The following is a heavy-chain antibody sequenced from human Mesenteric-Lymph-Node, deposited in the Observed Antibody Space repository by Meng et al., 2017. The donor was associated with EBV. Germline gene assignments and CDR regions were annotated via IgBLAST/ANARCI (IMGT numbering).Heavy chain of an antibody. D-gene: IGHD3-10*01. CDR3: ARGYLGETYFDY. V-gene: IGHV4-39*07. Sequence: LLLQESGTGLVMNSENLSLTCTVSGASISNTIYYWGWSRQPAGKVLEWIGTMFYSGSTYYNSFLNSRLTMAVDTSKNHFSMQVRSVTAAETAVYYCARGYLGETYFDYWGQGTLVTVSS. CDR2: MFYSGST. CDR1: GASISNTIYY. J-gene: IGHJ4*02.